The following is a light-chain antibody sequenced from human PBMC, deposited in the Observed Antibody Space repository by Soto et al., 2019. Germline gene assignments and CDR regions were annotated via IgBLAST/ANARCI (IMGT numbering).Light chain of an antibody. Sequence: EIVLTQAPGTLSLSSGERATLSCRASQSIRSSHFAWYQQKPDQAPRLLIFGAFNRPGGIPDRFSGSGSGTDFTLTISRLEPEDFAVYYCQQYDTSPYTFGQGTKLEIK. CDR2: GAF. CDR3: QQYDTSPYT. V-gene: IGKV3-20*01. J-gene: IGKJ2*01. CDR1: QSIRSSH.